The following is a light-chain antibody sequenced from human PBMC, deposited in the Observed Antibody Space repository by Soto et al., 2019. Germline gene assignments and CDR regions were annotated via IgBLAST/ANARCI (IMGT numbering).Light chain of an antibody. Sequence: EIVLTQSPGTLSLSPGEGATLSCRASQSLSSSSLAWYQQRPGQAPRLLIYVASSRATGLQDRFSGSGSGTYFTLTISILEPEDVAVYYCQQCGRSPYTFGQGTKLEIK. J-gene: IGKJ2*01. CDR2: VAS. CDR1: QSLSSSS. CDR3: QQCGRSPYT. V-gene: IGKV3-20*01.